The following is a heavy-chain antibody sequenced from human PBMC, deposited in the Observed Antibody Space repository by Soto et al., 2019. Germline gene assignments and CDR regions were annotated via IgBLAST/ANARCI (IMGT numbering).Heavy chain of an antibody. CDR1: GLTFTDYW. J-gene: IGHJ4*02. V-gene: IGHV3-7*03. CDR3: ASDTFRGTYYLRGVTYFFEE. D-gene: IGHD1-26*01. CDR2: IKQDESEK. Sequence: PGGSLRLSCVTYGLTFTDYWMSWVRQAPGKGLEWVANIKQDESEKNYLDSVKCRFTISRDNAKNSLYLQMNSLRDEDTAVYYCASDTFRGTYYLRGVTYFFEEWGQGAPVTVSS.